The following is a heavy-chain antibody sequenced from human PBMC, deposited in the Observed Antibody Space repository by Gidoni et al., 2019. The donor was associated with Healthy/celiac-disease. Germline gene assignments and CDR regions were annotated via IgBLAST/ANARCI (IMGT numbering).Heavy chain of an antibody. J-gene: IGHJ4*02. CDR3: ARGLIAARPVWGY. Sequence: QVQLQQWGAGLLKPSETLSLTCAVYGGSFSGYYWSWIRQPPGKGLEWIGEINHSGSTNYNPSLKSRVTISVDTSKNQFSLKLSSVTAADTAVYYCARGLIAARPVWGYWGQGTLVTVSS. D-gene: IGHD6-6*01. CDR2: INHSGST. V-gene: IGHV4-34*01. CDR1: GGSFSGYY.